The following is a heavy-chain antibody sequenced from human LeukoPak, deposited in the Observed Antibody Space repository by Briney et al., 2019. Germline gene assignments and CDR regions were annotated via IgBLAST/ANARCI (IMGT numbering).Heavy chain of an antibody. D-gene: IGHD5-12*01. V-gene: IGHV3-7*01. CDR1: GFTFSGYW. J-gene: IGHJ4*02. Sequence: PGGSLRLSCVASGFTFSGYWISWVRQAPGKGLEWVANIKQDGSEKYYVDSVKGRFTISRDNAKNSLFLQMNSLRAEGTAVYYCARDQGYGPYFDYWGQGTLVTVSS. CDR3: ARDQGYGPYFDY. CDR2: IKQDGSEK.